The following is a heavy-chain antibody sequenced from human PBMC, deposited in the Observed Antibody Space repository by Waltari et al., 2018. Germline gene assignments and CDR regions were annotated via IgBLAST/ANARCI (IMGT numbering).Heavy chain of an antibody. CDR3: AKCRRDGYNLDAFDI. CDR1: GFTFDDYA. D-gene: IGHD5-12*01. Sequence: EVQLVESGGGLVQPGRSLRLSCAASGFTFDDYAMHWVRQAPGQGLEWVSGICWNSGSRAYADSVKGRFTISRDNAKNSLYLQMNSLRAEDMALYSCAKCRRDGYNLDAFDIWGQGTMVTVSS. CDR2: ICWNSGSR. V-gene: IGHV3-9*03. J-gene: IGHJ3*02.